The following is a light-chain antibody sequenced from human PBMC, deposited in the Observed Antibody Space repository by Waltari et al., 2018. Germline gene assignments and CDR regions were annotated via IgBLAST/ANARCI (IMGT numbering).Light chain of an antibody. CDR3: QHYNGYPIT. V-gene: IGKV1-5*03. CDR1: QNLNSW. CDR2: KAS. Sequence: DIQMTQSPSTLSASVGDRVTITCRASQNLNSWLAWYQHKPVKAPKLLVYKASNLESWVPSRFSGSGSGTEFTLTISSLQPDDVATYYCQHYNGYPITYGGGTKVELK. J-gene: IGKJ4*01.